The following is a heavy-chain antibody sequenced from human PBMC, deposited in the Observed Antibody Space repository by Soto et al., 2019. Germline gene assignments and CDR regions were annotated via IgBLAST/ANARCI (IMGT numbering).Heavy chain of an antibody. CDR1: GFTFSSYE. J-gene: IGHJ4*02. CDR3: AGAIGGGWDQNFDY. Sequence: EVQLVESGGGLVQPGGSLRLSCAASGFTFSSYEMNWVRQAPGKGLEWVSYISSSSSTIYYADSVKGRFTISRDNAKNQLNFQMNRPKAAETAVNYWAGAIGGGWDQNFDYWGQGTLDTVSS. CDR2: ISSSSSTI. D-gene: IGHD6-19*01. V-gene: IGHV3-48*03.